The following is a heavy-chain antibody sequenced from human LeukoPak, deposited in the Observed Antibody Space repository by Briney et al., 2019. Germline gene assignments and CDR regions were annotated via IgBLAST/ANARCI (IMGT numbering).Heavy chain of an antibody. J-gene: IGHJ4*02. Sequence: PGGSLRLSCAASGFTVSSNYMSWVRQAPGEGLEWVSVIYSGGSTYYADSVKGRFTISRDNSKNTLYLQMNSLRAEDTAVYYCASRYSSGWYGPFDYWGQGTLVTVSS. V-gene: IGHV3-53*01. D-gene: IGHD6-19*01. CDR3: ASRYSSGWYGPFDY. CDR1: GFTVSSNY. CDR2: IYSGGST.